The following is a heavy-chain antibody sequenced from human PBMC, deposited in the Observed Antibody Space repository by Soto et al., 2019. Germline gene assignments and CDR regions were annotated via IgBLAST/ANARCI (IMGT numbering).Heavy chain of an antibody. CDR1: GGSFSGYY. CDR3: ARGQHFGYYGSGSPGAFDI. CDR2: INHSGST. V-gene: IGHV4-34*01. J-gene: IGHJ3*02. Sequence: QVQLQQWGAGLLKPSETLSLTCAVYGGSFSGYYWSWIRQPPGKGLEWIGEINHSGSTNYNPSLKIRVTTSVDTSKNQFSLRRSSVTAADTAVYYCARGQHFGYYGSGSPGAFDIWGQGTMVTVSS. D-gene: IGHD3-10*01.